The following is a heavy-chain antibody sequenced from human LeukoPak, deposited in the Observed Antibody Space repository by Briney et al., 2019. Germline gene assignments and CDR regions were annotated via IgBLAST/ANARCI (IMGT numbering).Heavy chain of an antibody. CDR1: GDSISSGSYY. D-gene: IGHD6-13*01. CDR2: IYSNGDT. CDR3: ASRHSKQQPYYYYMDI. Sequence: SQTLSLTCTVSGDSISSGSYYWSWIRQPAGKGLEWIGRIYSNGDTKFNPSLKSRVTISLDTSKNQFSLKLSSATAADTVVYYCASRHSKQQPYYYYMDIWGKGTTVTVSS. J-gene: IGHJ6*03. V-gene: IGHV4-61*02.